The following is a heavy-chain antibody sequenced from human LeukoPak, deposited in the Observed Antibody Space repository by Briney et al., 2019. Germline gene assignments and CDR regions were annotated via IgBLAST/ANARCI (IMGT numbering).Heavy chain of an antibody. Sequence: SETLSLTCTVSGGSISSYYWSWIRQPPGKGLEWIGYIYYSGSTNHNPSLKSRVTISVDTSKNQFSLKLSSVTAADTAVYYCARDRLTGDLKAFDIWGQGTMVTVSS. CDR2: IYYSGST. V-gene: IGHV4-59*01. J-gene: IGHJ3*02. CDR1: GGSISSYY. D-gene: IGHD7-27*01. CDR3: ARDRLTGDLKAFDI.